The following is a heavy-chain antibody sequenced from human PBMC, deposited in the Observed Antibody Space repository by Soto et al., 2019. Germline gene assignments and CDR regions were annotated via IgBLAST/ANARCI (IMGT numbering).Heavy chain of an antibody. CDR2: IWYDGSNK. CDR1: GFTFSSYG. V-gene: IGHV3-33*01. CDR3: ATDGGGRPWDY. D-gene: IGHD1-26*01. Sequence: QVQLVESGGGVVQPGRSLRLSCAASGFTFSSYGMHWVRQAPGKGLEWVAVIWYDGSNKNYAGSVKGRFTISRDNSKNTLYLQMNSLRAADTAVYYCATDGGGRPWDYWGQGTLVTVSS. J-gene: IGHJ4*02.